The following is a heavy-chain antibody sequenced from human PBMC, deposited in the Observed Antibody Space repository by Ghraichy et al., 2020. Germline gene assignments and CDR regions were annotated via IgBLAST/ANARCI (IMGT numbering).Heavy chain of an antibody. D-gene: IGHD4-11*01. CDR3: AKWIAPSIYNMDV. Sequence: GGSLRLSCAASGFTFNNYVMTWFRQAPGRGLEWVSTIGESGGHIYYADSVQGRFTISRDNSKNTLYLQMDGLRADDTALYYCAKWIAPSIYNMDVWGKGTTVTVSS. V-gene: IGHV3-23*01. J-gene: IGHJ6*04. CDR2: IGESGGHI. CDR1: GFTFNNYV.